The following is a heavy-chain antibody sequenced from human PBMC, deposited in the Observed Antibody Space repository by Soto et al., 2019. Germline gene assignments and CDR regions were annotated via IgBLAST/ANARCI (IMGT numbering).Heavy chain of an antibody. CDR2: ISAHNGNT. Sequence: ATVKVSCKASGYTFTSSGISWVRQAPGQGLEWMGWISAHNGNTDYAQKLQGRVTVTRDTSTSTAYMELRSLRSDDTAVYYCARGRYGDYWGQGALVTVSS. CDR1: GYTFTSSG. CDR3: ARGRYGDY. V-gene: IGHV1-18*01. D-gene: IGHD1-1*01. J-gene: IGHJ4*02.